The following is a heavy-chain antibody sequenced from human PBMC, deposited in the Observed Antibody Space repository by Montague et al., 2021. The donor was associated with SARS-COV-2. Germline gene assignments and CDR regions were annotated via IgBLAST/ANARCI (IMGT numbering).Heavy chain of an antibody. CDR2: IYPGDSDT. CDR1: GYRFSTYW. CDR3: ARLRGQFLRNPASDI. J-gene: IGHJ3*02. Sequence: AEVKKPGESLRISCKGSGYRFSTYWIGWVRQMPGKGLEWMGIIYPGDSDTRYSPSFQGQVTISADKSITTAYLQWSSLKASDTAMYYCARLRGQFLRNPASDIWGQGTMVTVSS. V-gene: IGHV5-51*01. D-gene: IGHD1-14*01.